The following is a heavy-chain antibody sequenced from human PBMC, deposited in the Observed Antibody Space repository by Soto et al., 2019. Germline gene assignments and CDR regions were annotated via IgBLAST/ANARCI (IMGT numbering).Heavy chain of an antibody. CDR3: AKDRRYFDWLASLAY. CDR2: ISYDGIQK. V-gene: IGHV3-30*18. J-gene: IGHJ4*02. CDR1: GFAFSTYG. D-gene: IGHD3-9*01. Sequence: QVQLVESGGGVVEPGTSLRLSCADSGFAFSTYGMHWVRQAPGKGLEWVAVISYDGIQKYYADSVKGRFTISRDNSKNTLYLQMNSLRPDDTAVYYCAKDRRYFDWLASLAYWGQGTLVTVSS.